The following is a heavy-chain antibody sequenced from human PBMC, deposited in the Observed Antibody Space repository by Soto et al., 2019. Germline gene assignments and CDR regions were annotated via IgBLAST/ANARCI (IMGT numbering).Heavy chain of an antibody. Sequence: GGSLRLSCAASGFTFSSYDMHWVRQAPGKGLEWVAVISYDGSNKYYADSVKGRFTISRDNSKNTLYLQMNSLRAEDTAVYYCAKDHEEMATSVFYYYYGMDVWGQGTTVTVSS. D-gene: IGHD5-12*01. V-gene: IGHV3-30*18. J-gene: IGHJ6*02. CDR3: AKDHEEMATSVFYYYYGMDV. CDR2: ISYDGSNK. CDR1: GFTFSSYD.